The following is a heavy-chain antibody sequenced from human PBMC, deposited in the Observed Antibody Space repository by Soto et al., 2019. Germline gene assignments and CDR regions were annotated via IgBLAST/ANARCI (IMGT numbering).Heavy chain of an antibody. CDR3: ARVGIGERALGAFDI. J-gene: IGHJ3*02. Sequence: GASLKVSCKASGYTFTTYAINWGRQPPGQRLEWMGWINAGNGNTKYSQKFQGRVTITRDTSASTAYMELSSLRSEDTAVYYCARVGIGERALGAFDIWGQGTMVTVSS. CDR2: INAGNGNT. CDR1: GYTFTTYA. D-gene: IGHD4-17*01. V-gene: IGHV1-3*01.